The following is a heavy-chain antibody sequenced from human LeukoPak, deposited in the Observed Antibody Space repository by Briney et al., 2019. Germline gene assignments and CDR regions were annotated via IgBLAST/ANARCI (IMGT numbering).Heavy chain of an antibody. D-gene: IGHD1-26*01. V-gene: IGHV1-24*01. CDR3: AALLEVGATTVSLDY. Sequence: ASVKVSCKVSGYTLTELSMHWVRQAPGKGLEWMGGFDPEDGETIYAQKFQGRVTMTEDTSTDTAYTELSSLRSEDTAVYYCAALLEVGATTVSLDYWGQGTLVTVSS. CDR1: GYTLTELS. CDR2: FDPEDGET. J-gene: IGHJ4*02.